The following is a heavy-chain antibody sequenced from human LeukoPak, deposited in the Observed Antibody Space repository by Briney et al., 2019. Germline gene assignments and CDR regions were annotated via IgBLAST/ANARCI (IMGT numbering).Heavy chain of an antibody. J-gene: IGHJ3*02. Sequence: TSETLSLTCAVYGGSFSGYYWSWIRQPPGKGLEWIGEINHSGSTNYNPSLKSRVTISVDTSKNQFSLKLSSVTAADTAVYYCAKYSSGFDAFDIWGQGTMVTVSS. CDR1: GGSFSGYY. CDR3: AKYSSGFDAFDI. CDR2: INHSGST. D-gene: IGHD6-19*01. V-gene: IGHV4-34*01.